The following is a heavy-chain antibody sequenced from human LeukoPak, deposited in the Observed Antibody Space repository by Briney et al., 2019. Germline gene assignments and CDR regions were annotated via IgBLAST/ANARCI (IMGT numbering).Heavy chain of an antibody. V-gene: IGHV1-18*01. CDR2: ISAYNGNT. CDR1: GYTFTSYG. J-gene: IGHJ5*02. Sequence: ASVKVSCKASGYTFTSYGISWARQAPGQGLEWMGWISAYNGNTNYAQKLQGRVTMTTDTSTSTAYMELRSLRSDDTAVYYCAKDTRPSSGWSRGDWFDPWGQGTLVTVSS. D-gene: IGHD6-19*01. CDR3: AKDTRPSSGWSRGDWFDP.